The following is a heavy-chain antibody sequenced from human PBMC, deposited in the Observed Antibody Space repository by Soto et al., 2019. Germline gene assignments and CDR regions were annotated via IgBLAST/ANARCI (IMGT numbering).Heavy chain of an antibody. D-gene: IGHD1-26*01. Sequence: GGSLRLSCAASGFTFSSYAMSWVRQAPGKGLEWVSAISGSGGSTYYADSVKGRFTISRDNSKNTLYLQMNSLRAEDTAVYYCAKEKVGATFVRSAFDIWGQGTMVTVSS. V-gene: IGHV3-23*01. CDR2: ISGSGGST. CDR1: GFTFSSYA. CDR3: AKEKVGATFVRSAFDI. J-gene: IGHJ3*02.